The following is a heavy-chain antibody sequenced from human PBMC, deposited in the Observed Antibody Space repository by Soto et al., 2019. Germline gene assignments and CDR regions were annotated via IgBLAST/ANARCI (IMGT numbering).Heavy chain of an antibody. CDR1: GFTFSSYA. J-gene: IGHJ4*02. Sequence: EVQLLESGGGLVQPGGSLRLSCAASGFTFSSYAMSWVRQAPGKGLEWVSAISGSGGSTYYADSVKGRFTISRDNXMHTLYLQMNSLRAEDTAVYYCAKDLPYGDYFGVDYWGQGTLVTVSS. D-gene: IGHD4-17*01. CDR2: ISGSGGST. V-gene: IGHV3-23*01. CDR3: AKDLPYGDYFGVDY.